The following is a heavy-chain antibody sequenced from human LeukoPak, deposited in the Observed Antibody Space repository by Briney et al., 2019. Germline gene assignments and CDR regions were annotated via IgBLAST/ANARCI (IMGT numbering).Heavy chain of an antibody. Sequence: GGSLRLSCAASGFTFSSYEMNWVRQAPGKGLEWVSYISSSGSTIYYADSVKGRFTISRDNAKNSLYLQMNSLRAEDTAVYYCARGLRYSSESQYNWFDPWGQGTLVIVSS. CDR1: GFTFSSYE. D-gene: IGHD6-19*01. J-gene: IGHJ5*02. CDR2: ISSSGSTI. CDR3: ARGLRYSSESQYNWFDP. V-gene: IGHV3-48*03.